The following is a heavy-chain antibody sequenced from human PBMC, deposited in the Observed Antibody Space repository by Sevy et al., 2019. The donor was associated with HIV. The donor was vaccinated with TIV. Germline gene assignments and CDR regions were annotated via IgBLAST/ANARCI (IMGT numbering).Heavy chain of an antibody. Sequence: GGSLRLSCVASSGFTFSSYWMSWVRQAPGKGLEWVANIKQDGRVKYYVDSVRGRFAISRDNAKNSLYLQMNTLRADDTALYYWARGTYYYDSGGYYHDAFDLWGQGTMVTVSS. CDR1: GFTFSSYW. V-gene: IGHV3-7*03. CDR2: IKQDGRVK. CDR3: ARGTYYYDSGGYYHDAFDL. J-gene: IGHJ3*01. D-gene: IGHD3-22*01.